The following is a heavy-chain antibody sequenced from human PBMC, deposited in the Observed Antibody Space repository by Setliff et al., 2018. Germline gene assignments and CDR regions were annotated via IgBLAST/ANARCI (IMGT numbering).Heavy chain of an antibody. CDR2: ISA. CDR1: GYTFTSFG. V-gene: IGHV1-18*01. Sequence: RASVKVSCKASGYTFTSFGINWVRQAPGQGLEWMGWISAYAQKFQGRVTMTRDTSTSTVYMELSSLTSEDTAVYYCARVLYDSSGYPAYYFDYWGQGTLVTVSS. J-gene: IGHJ4*02. CDR3: ARVLYDSSGYPAYYFDY. D-gene: IGHD3-22*01.